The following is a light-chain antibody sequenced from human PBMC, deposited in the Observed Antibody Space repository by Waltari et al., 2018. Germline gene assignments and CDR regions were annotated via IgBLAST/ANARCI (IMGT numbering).Light chain of an antibody. CDR2: AAS. CDR1: QNIRNY. V-gene: IGKV1-39*01. CDR3: QQSYTTPMYT. Sequence: DIQMTQSPSSLSASVGDRVTITCRASQNIRNYLNWYQETPGKAPKLLIYAASNLESGVPSRFNGSGSGTDFTLTISGLQVEDFAAYYCQQSYTTPMYTFGQGTKLEIK. J-gene: IGKJ2*01.